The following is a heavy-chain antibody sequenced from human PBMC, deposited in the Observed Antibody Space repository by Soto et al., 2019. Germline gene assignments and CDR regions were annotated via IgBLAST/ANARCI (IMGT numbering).Heavy chain of an antibody. J-gene: IGHJ4*02. CDR1: GRDVKDIN. CDR3: ARDKDFGDYAFDL. Sequence: RVSGGGSGRDVKDINMSWLRRAPGKGLEWVAGLYTFGEGYYADFAAGRFTIARHESENTLLLEMIDLKIEDTAIYYCARDKDFGDYAFDLWGQGTLVTVSS. D-gene: IGHD4-17*01. V-gene: IGHV3-53*01. CDR2: LYTFGEG.